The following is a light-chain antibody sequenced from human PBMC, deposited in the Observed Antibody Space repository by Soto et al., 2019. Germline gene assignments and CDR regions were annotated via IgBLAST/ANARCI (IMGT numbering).Light chain of an antibody. Sequence: EIVLTQSPGTLSLSPGERVTLSCRASQSVTSSYLSWYQQKPGRPPRLLIYGASSRATGIPDRFSGSGSGTDFTLTISRLEPEDFAVYYCQQYGSSGTFGQGTKVDIK. CDR1: QSVTSSY. CDR3: QQYGSSGT. J-gene: IGKJ1*01. V-gene: IGKV3-20*01. CDR2: GAS.